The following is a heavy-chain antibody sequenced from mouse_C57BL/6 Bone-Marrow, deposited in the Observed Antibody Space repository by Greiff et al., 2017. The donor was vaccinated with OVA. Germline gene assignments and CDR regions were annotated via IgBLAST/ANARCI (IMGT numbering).Heavy chain of an antibody. V-gene: IGHV1-81*01. D-gene: IGHD2-2*01. J-gene: IGHJ3*01. CDR1: GYTFTSYG. Sequence: QVQLQQSGAELARPGASVKLSCKASGYTFTSYGISWVKQRTGQGLEWIGEIYPRSGNTYYNEKFKGKATLTADKSSSTAYMELRSLTSEDSAVYFCAREWLRRGAYWGQGTLVTVSA. CDR3: AREWLRRGAY. CDR2: IYPRSGNT.